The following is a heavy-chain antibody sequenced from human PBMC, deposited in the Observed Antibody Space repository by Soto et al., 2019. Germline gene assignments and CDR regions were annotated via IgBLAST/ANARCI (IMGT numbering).Heavy chain of an antibody. Sequence: QVQLVQSGAEVKKPGASVKVSCKASGYTFASYGISWVRQAPGQGLEWMGWISAYNGNTNYAQKLQGRVTMTTDTSTSTAYMELRSPRSDDTAVYYCARDSMIRAYYYYGMDVWGQGTTVTVSS. J-gene: IGHJ6*02. CDR2: ISAYNGNT. D-gene: IGHD3-22*01. CDR1: GYTFASYG. V-gene: IGHV1-18*01. CDR3: ARDSMIRAYYYYGMDV.